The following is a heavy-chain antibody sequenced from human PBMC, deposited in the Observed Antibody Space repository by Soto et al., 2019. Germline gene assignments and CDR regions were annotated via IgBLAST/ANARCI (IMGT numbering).Heavy chain of an antibody. D-gene: IGHD6-13*01. CDR1: GGSISSGGYY. J-gene: IGHJ4*02. CDR2: IYYSGST. Sequence: QVQLQESGPGLVKPSQTLSLTCTVSGGSISSGGYYWSWIRQHPGKGLEWIGYIYYSGSTYYNPSLKSRVTIAVDTSKNQFSLRLSSVTAADTAVYYCARVQYSSSYLDYWGQGTLVTVSS. CDR3: ARVQYSSSYLDY. V-gene: IGHV4-31*03.